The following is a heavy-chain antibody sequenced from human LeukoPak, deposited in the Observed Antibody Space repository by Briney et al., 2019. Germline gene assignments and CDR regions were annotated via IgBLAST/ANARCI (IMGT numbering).Heavy chain of an antibody. D-gene: IGHD1-7*01. CDR2: IKQDGSEK. CDR3: ARGATDTTRWFDP. V-gene: IGHV3-7*01. CDR1: GFTFSSYW. Sequence: PGGSLRLSCAASGFTFSSYWMSWVRQAPGKGLEWVANIKQDGSEKYYVDSVKGRFTISRDNAKNSLYLQMNSLRADDTATYYCARGATDTTRWFDPWGQGTLVTVSS. J-gene: IGHJ5*02.